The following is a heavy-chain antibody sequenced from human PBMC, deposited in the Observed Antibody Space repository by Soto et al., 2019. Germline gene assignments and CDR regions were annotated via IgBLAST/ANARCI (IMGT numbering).Heavy chain of an antibody. CDR1: GASISNYY. CDR3: ARRPHGDYGHSFDY. V-gene: IGHV4-59*08. D-gene: IGHD4-17*01. J-gene: IGHJ4*02. Sequence: QVQLQESGPGLVKPSETLSLTCTVSGASISNYYWSWIRQPPGKGLGWIGYSGSTNYNPSLKSRVAISVDASKNQFSLRLSSVTAADTAVYYCARRPHGDYGHSFDYWGQGTLVTVSS. CDR2: YSGST.